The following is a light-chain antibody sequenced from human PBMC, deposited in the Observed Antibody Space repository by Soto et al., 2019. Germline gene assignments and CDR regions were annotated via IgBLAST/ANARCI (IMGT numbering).Light chain of an antibody. J-gene: IGKJ1*01. CDR1: QSIKSW. CDR2: QAS. V-gene: IGKV1-5*03. CDR3: QQYNIYPWT. Sequence: DIQMTQSPSTLSASVGDRVSITCRASQSIKSWLAWYQQKPGTAPKLLTYQASSLESGVPSRFSGSGSGTEFTLTISSLQPDDLATYYCQQYNIYPWTFGQGTKVEIK.